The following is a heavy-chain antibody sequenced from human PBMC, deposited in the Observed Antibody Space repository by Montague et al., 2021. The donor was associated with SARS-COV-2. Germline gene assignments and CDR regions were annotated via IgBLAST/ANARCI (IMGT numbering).Heavy chain of an antibody. CDR2: ISRSSRAI. CDR1: GFTFGSYS. Sequence: SLRLSCAASGFTFGSYSMNWVRQAPGKGLEWVSYISRSSRAIYYADSVKGRITISRDSAKNSLYLQMNSLRAEDTAVYYCADYGDTEPFQHWGQGTLVTVS. CDR3: ADYGDTEPFQH. J-gene: IGHJ1*01. V-gene: IGHV3-48*04. D-gene: IGHD4-17*01.